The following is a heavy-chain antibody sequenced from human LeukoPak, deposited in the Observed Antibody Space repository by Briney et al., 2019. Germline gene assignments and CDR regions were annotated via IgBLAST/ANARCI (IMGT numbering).Heavy chain of an antibody. J-gene: IGHJ4*02. CDR1: GFTFSSYG. CDR3: ARSGSGYFDY. V-gene: IGHV3-7*01. Sequence: PGGSLRLSCAASGFTFSSYGMHWVRQAPGKGLEWVANIKQDGSEKYYRDSVRGRFTISRDNAKNSLYLQMNSLRAEDTAAYYCARSGSGYFDYWGQGSLVTVSS. CDR2: IKQDGSEK.